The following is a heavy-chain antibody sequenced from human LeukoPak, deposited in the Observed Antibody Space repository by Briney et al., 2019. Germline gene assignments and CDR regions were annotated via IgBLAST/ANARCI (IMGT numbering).Heavy chain of an antibody. V-gene: IGHV4-34*01. J-gene: IGHJ4*02. Sequence: PSETLSVTCAVYGGSLIGYYWSCIRHPPEKGLECSGEINHSGSTNYNPSLKSRVTMSVDTSKNQCSLKLRSVTAADTAVNYCARDIATTLTAYWGQGTLVTVSS. D-gene: IGHD6-13*01. CDR3: ARDIATTLTAY. CDR2: INHSGST. CDR1: GGSLIGYY.